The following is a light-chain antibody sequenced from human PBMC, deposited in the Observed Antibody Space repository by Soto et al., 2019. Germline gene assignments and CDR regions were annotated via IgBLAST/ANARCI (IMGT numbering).Light chain of an antibody. CDR2: DAS. CDR1: QSLSSY. J-gene: IGKJ4*01. Sequence: ETVLTQSPGTLSLSPGDRATLSCRASQSLSSYLAWYQQKAGQAPRLLIYDASNRATGIPARFSGSGSGTDFTLTISSLEPEDFAVDYCQQRSTWGALTFGGGTKVEI. V-gene: IGKV3-11*01. CDR3: QQRSTWGALT.